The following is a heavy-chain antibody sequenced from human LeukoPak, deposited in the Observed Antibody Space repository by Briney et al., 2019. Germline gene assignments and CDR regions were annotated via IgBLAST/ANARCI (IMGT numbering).Heavy chain of an antibody. D-gene: IGHD5-18*01. CDR2: ISYDGSNK. CDR3: AKGDYSYGFSYYYGMDV. Sequence: GGSLRLSCAASGFTFSSYGMHWVRQAPGKGLEWVAVISYDGSNKYYADSVKGRFTISRDNSKNTLYLQMNSLRAEDTAVYYCAKGDYSYGFSYYYGMDVWGQGTTVTVSS. V-gene: IGHV3-30*18. J-gene: IGHJ6*02. CDR1: GFTFSSYG.